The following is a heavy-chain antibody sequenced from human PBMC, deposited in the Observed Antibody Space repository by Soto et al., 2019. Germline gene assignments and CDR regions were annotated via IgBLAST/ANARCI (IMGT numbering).Heavy chain of an antibody. D-gene: IGHD2-2*01. J-gene: IGHJ6*02. CDR3: ARYVVVPAAIDDYYGMDV. CDR2: IKQDGSEK. CDR1: GFTFSSYW. Sequence: EVQLVESGGGLVQPGGSLRLSCAASGFTFSSYWMSWVRQAPGKGLEWVANIKQDGSEKYYVDSVKGRFTISRDNAKNSPXLQMNSLRAEDTAVYYCARYVVVPAAIDDYYGMDVWGQGTTVTVSS. V-gene: IGHV3-7*04.